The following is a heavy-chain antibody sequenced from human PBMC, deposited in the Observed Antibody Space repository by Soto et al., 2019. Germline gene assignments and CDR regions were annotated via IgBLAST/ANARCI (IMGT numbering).Heavy chain of an antibody. Sequence: ASVKVSCKASGYTFTSYAMHWVRQAPGQRLEWMGWINAGNGNTKYSQKFQGRVTITRDTSASTAYMELSSLRSEDTAVYYCARDRSCSGGSCPRNFFDYWGQGTLVTVSS. D-gene: IGHD2-15*01. J-gene: IGHJ4*02. CDR3: ARDRSCSGGSCPRNFFDY. CDR2: INAGNGNT. V-gene: IGHV1-3*01. CDR1: GYTFTSYA.